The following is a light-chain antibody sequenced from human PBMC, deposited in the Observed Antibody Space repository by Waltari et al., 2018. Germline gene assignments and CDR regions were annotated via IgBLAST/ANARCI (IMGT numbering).Light chain of an antibody. CDR3: SAWDDSLNANL. Sequence: QSVLTQPPSASGTPGQTVTISCSGITSNIGSNSVSWYQQLPGTAPRLLMYSNSQRPSGVPDRFSGSKSGTSASLAISGLQSEDEADYYCSAWDDSLNANLFGSGTKVTVL. J-gene: IGLJ6*01. CDR1: TSNIGSNS. CDR2: SNS. V-gene: IGLV1-44*01.